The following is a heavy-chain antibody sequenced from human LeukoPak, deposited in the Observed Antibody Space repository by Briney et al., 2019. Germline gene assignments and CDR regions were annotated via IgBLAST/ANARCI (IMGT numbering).Heavy chain of an antibody. CDR2: LKQDGSDK. J-gene: IGHJ4*02. Sequence: ASGFXFSIXXXSWVRQAPGXGXEWVAMLKQDGSDKYYVDAVKGRFTISRDNAKNSLYLQMNSLRAEDTAVYYCAVSVVLPAAFDFWGQGTLVTVSS. CDR3: AVSVVLPAAFDF. V-gene: IGHV3-7*01. D-gene: IGHD2-2*01. CDR1: GFXFSIXX.